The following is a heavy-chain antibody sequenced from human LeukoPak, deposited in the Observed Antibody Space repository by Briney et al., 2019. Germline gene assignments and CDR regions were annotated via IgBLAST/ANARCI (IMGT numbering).Heavy chain of an antibody. V-gene: IGHV3-21*01. CDR2: ISSSSSYI. D-gene: IGHD3-3*01. CDR3: ARVLRFLDYFDY. Sequence: GGSLRLSCAASGFTFISYSMNGVRQAPGKGLEWVSSISSSSSYIYYADSVKGRFTISRDNDKNSLYLQMNSLRAEDTAAYYCARVLRFLDYFDYWGQGTLVTVSS. CDR1: GFTFISYS. J-gene: IGHJ4*02.